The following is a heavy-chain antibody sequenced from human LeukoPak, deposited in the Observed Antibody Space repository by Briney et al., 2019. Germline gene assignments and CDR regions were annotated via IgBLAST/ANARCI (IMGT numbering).Heavy chain of an antibody. CDR2: IHTSGDT. CDR1: GLTGSHNY. CDR3: IVFGDSNH. D-gene: IGHD4-17*01. Sequence: GGSLRLSCAASGLTGSHNYVSWVRQAPGKGLEWVSAIHTSGDTCYADSVKGRFTISRDTSKNTLYLQINSLRVEDTAVYYCIVFGDSNHRGQGTLVTVSS. J-gene: IGHJ4*02. V-gene: IGHV3-53*01.